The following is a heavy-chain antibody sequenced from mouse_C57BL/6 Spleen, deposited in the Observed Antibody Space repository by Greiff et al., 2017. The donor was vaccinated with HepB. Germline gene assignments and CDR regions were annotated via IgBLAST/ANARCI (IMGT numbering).Heavy chain of an antibody. CDR3: VRHRWLLEWGYCDV. J-gene: IGHJ1*03. CDR2: IRSKSNNYAT. Sequence: EVQLVESGGGLVQPKGSLKLSCAASGFSFNTYAMNWVRQAPGKGLEWVARIRSKSNNYATYYADSVKDRFTISRDDSASMLYLQMNNLKTEDTAMYFCVRHRWLLEWGYCDVWGTGTTVTVSS. CDR1: GFSFNTYA. D-gene: IGHD2-3*01. V-gene: IGHV10-1*01.